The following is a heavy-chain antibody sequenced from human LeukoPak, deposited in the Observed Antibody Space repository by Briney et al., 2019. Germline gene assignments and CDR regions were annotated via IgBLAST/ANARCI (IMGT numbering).Heavy chain of an antibody. CDR3: AKRLLFGVLMKNAMDV. V-gene: IGHV3-7*03. J-gene: IGHJ6*02. D-gene: IGHD3-3*01. Sequence: GGSLRLSCAASGFTFSSYWMSWVRQAPGKGLEWVANIKQDGSEKYYVDSVKGRFTISRDNSKNTLYLQMNSLRAEDTAVYYCAKRLLFGVLMKNAMDVWGQGTTVTVSS. CDR2: IKQDGSEK. CDR1: GFTFSSYW.